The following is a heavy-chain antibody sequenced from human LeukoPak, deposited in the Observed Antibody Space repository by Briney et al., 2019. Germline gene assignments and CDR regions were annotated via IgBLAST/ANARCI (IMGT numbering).Heavy chain of an antibody. CDR3: ARGGQSSSWRDWFDP. Sequence: SETLSLTCAVSGYSISSGYYWGWIRQPPGKGLEWIGSIYHSGSTYYNPSLKIRVTISVDTSKNQFSLKLSSVTAADTAVYYCARGGQSSSWRDWFDPWGQGTLVTVSS. CDR1: GYSISSGYY. V-gene: IGHV4-38-2*01. D-gene: IGHD6-13*01. CDR2: IYHSGST. J-gene: IGHJ5*02.